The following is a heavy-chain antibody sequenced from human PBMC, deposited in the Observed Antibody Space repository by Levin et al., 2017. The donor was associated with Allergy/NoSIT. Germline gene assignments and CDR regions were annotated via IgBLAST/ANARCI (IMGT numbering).Heavy chain of an antibody. CDR1: GFTFSSYA. D-gene: IGHD3-3*01. J-gene: IGHJ6*02. CDR2: ISYDGSNK. CDR3: ARDQDVAYDFWSGVGGYYYYYGMDG. Sequence: PGGSLRLSCAASGFTFSSYAMHWVRQAPGKGLEWVAVISYDGSNKYYADSVKGRFTISRDNSKNTLYLQMNSLRAEDTAVYYCARDQDVAYDFWSGVGGYYYYYGMDGWGQGTTVTVSS. V-gene: IGHV3-30*04.